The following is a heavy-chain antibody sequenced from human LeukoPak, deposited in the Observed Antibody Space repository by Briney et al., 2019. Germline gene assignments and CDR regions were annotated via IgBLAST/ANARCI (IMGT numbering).Heavy chain of an antibody. Sequence: PGGSLRLSCAASGFTFSSYAMSWVRQAPGKGLEWVSAISGSGGSTYYADSVKGRFTISRDNSKNTLYLQMNSLRVEDTAVYYCAKAVAAHRYYYYYYGMDVWGQGATVTVSS. CDR2: ISGSGGST. J-gene: IGHJ6*02. CDR3: AKAVAAHRYYYYYYGMDV. V-gene: IGHV3-23*01. D-gene: IGHD6-13*01. CDR1: GFTFSSYA.